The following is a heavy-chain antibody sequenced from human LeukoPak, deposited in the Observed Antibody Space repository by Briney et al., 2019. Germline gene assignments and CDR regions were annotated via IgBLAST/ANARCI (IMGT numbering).Heavy chain of an antibody. J-gene: IGHJ3*02. Sequence: GGSLRLSCAASGFTFSTYGIHWVRQAPAKGLEGVVDLWYDGSNKYYAGSVKGRLTISRDNSKNTLYLQMNSLRAEDTAVYYCARAKDNSGRDGFDIWGQGTMVTVSS. CDR2: LWYDGSNK. CDR1: GFTFSTYG. CDR3: ARAKDNSGRDGFDI. V-gene: IGHV3-33*01. D-gene: IGHD6-19*01.